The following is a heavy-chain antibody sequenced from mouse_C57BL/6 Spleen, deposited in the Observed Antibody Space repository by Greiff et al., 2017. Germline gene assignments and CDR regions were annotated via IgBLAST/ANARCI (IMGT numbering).Heavy chain of an antibody. CDR3: ARQDSNTGYFDY. CDR1: GYTFTDYN. J-gene: IGHJ2*01. D-gene: IGHD2-5*01. Sequence: EVQLVESGPELVKPGASVKIPCKASGYTFTDYNMDWVKQSPGKSLEWIGDINPNNGGTIYNQKFKGKATLTVDKSSSTAYMKLRSLTAEDTAVYYCARQDSNTGYFDYWGQGTTLTVSS. V-gene: IGHV1-18*01. CDR2: INPNNGGT.